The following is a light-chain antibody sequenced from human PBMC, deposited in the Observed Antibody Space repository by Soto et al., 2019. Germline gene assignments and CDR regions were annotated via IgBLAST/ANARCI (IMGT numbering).Light chain of an antibody. CDR3: QSYDSSLSGSV. V-gene: IGLV1-40*01. J-gene: IGLJ2*01. Sequence: QAVVTQAPSLSGAPGGRVTLSCAWSSSKIGAGYDLNWYQQLPGKAPKPLIYGKSNRPSGVPDRFSGSKSGTSASLAITGLQAEDEADYYCQSYDSSLSGSVFGGATKLTVL. CDR2: GKS. CDR1: SSKIGAGYD.